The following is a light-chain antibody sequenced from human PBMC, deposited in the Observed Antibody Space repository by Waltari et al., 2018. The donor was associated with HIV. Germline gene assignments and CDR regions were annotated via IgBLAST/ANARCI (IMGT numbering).Light chain of an antibody. J-gene: IGKJ5*01. CDR3: QHRTNWRGT. CDR1: QSLTSS. V-gene: IGKV3-11*01. CDR2: EIS. Sequence: DIVLTQSPATLSLSLGERATLSCRASQSLTSSLAWYQHKPGQAPRLRIYEISNRAGGVPARFSGSGSGTDFTLTISSLEPDDFAVYYCQHRTNWRGTFGHGTRLEV.